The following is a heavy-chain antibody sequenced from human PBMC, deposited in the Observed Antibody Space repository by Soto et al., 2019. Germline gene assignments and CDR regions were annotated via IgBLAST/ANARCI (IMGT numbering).Heavy chain of an antibody. CDR2: IYYSGST. D-gene: IGHD1-26*01. Sequence: LSLTCTVSGGSISSGGYYWSWIRQHPGKGLEWIGYIYYSGSTYYNPSLKSRVTISVDTSKNQFSLKLSSVTAADTAVYYCARFGRIVGARRPSYFDYWGQGTLVTVSS. CDR1: GGSISSGGYY. CDR3: ARFGRIVGARRPSYFDY. J-gene: IGHJ4*02. V-gene: IGHV4-31*03.